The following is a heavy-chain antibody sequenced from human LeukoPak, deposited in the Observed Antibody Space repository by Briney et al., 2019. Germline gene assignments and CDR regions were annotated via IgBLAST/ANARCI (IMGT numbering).Heavy chain of an antibody. CDR2: ISWNSGSI. Sequence: GGSLRLSCAASGFTFDDYAMHWVRQAPGKGLEWVSRISWNSGSIVYADSVKGQFTISRDKSKNPLYLQMNSLRAEDTAVYYCAKVGSPWGGEQYFDYWGQGTLVTVSS. CDR3: AKVGSPWGGEQYFDY. D-gene: IGHD3-16*01. V-gene: IGHV3-9*01. CDR1: GFTFDDYA. J-gene: IGHJ4*02.